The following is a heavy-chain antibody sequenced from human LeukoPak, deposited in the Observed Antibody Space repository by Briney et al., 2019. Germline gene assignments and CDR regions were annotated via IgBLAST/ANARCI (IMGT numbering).Heavy chain of an antibody. CDR1: GFHLSSYA. Sequence: GGSLRLSCAASGFHLSSYAIGLVRPAPRRGVEWVSAISGSGGGTYYADSVKGRFTISRDNSKNTLYLQMNSLRAEDTAVYYCAKDGDYGSGSYYNYHYYYMDVWGKGTTVTVSS. CDR3: AKDGDYGSGSYYNYHYYYMDV. CDR2: ISGSGGGT. J-gene: IGHJ6*03. V-gene: IGHV3-23*01. D-gene: IGHD3-10*01.